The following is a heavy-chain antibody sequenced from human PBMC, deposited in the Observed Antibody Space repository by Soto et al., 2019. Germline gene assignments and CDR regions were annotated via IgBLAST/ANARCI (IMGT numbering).Heavy chain of an antibody. CDR1: GFTFSGYY. CDR2: ISSSSSYT. V-gene: IGHV3-11*06. D-gene: IGHD2-8*01. J-gene: IGHJ4*02. CDR3: ARTPDCTNGVCSAGFDY. Sequence: VGSLRLSCAASGFTFSGYYMSWIRQAPGKGLEWVSYISSSSSYTNYADSVKGRFTISRDNAKNSLYLQMNSLRAEDTAVYYCARTPDCTNGVCSAGFDYWGQGTLVTVSS.